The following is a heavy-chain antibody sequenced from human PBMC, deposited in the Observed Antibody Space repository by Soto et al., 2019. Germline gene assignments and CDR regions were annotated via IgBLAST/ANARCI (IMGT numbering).Heavy chain of an antibody. CDR3: TTNNAPSCTSISCYRPF. D-gene: IGHD2-2*01. J-gene: IGHJ4*02. CDR1: GFTFSNAW. V-gene: IGHV3-15*01. Sequence: EVQLVDSGGGLVKPGGSLRLSCAASGFTFSNAWMTWVRQAPGKGLEYVGRIKSESDGGTTDYAAPVNGRFTISRDDSKSPRYLQMNSLKAEDTGIYYCTTNNAPSCTSISCYRPFWGQGTLVTVSS. CDR2: IKSESDGGTT.